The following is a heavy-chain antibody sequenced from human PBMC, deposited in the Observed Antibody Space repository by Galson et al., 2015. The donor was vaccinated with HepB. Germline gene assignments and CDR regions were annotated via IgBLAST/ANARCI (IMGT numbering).Heavy chain of an antibody. D-gene: IGHD6-19*01. V-gene: IGHV3-23*01. CDR1: GFTFSSYA. Sequence: SLRLSCAASGFTFSSYAMSWVRQAPGKGLEWVSAISDSGTSTYYADSVKGRFTISRDNSKKTLYLQMNSLRAEDTAVYYCANTVSTSPSSGWYVPRTHYFDFRGQGTLVTVSS. CDR3: ANTVSTSPSSGWYVPRTHYFDF. J-gene: IGHJ4*02. CDR2: ISDSGTST.